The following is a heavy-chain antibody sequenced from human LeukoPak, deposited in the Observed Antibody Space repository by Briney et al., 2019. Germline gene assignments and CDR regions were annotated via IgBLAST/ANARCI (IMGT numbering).Heavy chain of an antibody. V-gene: IGHV3-11*01. D-gene: IGHD1-20*01. Sequence: GGSLRLSCAASGFTFSDYYMTWIRQAPGKGLEWVSYISSSGNTIYYADSVKGRFTISRDSAKNSLYLQMNSLRAEDTAVYYCARDVIGITGIFGYWGQGTLVTVSS. J-gene: IGHJ4*02. CDR3: ARDVIGITGIFGY. CDR1: GFTFSDYY. CDR2: ISSSGNTI.